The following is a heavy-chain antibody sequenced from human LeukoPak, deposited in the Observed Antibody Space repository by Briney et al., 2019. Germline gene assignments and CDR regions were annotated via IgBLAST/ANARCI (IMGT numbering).Heavy chain of an antibody. J-gene: IGHJ6*03. CDR1: GFTFSTFA. V-gene: IGHV3-23*01. Sequence: GGSLRLSCAASGFTFSTFAMNWVRRAPGEGLEWVSSINARDSTYYADSVKGRFTISRDNSKNTLYLQMNSLRAEGTAVYFCAKSGSSYYSYYYMDVWGKGTTVTVSS. D-gene: IGHD2-15*01. CDR3: AKSGSSYYSYYYMDV. CDR2: INARDST.